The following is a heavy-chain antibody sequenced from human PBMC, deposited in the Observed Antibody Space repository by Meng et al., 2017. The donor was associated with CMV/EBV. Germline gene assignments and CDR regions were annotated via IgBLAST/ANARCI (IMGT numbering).Heavy chain of an antibody. CDR2: INSDDSTT. J-gene: IGHJ5*02. V-gene: IGHV3-74*03. CDR3: ARTRTYNWFDP. Sequence: GESLKISCAASGFTLSSYWVHWVRQVPGKGLVWVSRINSDDSTTTYADSVKGRFTISRDNAKNSLYLQMNSLRAEDTAVYYCARTRTYNWFDPWGQGTLVTVSS. CDR1: GFTLSSYW.